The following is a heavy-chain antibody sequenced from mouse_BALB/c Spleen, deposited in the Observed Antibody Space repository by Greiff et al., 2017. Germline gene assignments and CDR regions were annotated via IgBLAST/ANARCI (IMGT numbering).Heavy chain of an antibody. Sequence: QVQLQQSGPELVKPGASVKISCKASGYAFSSSWMNWVKQRPGQGLEWIGRIYPGDGDTNYNGKFKGKATLTADKSSSTAYMQLSSLTSVDSAVYFCAILLHWYFDVWGAGTTVTVSS. CDR1: GYAFSSSW. CDR2: IYPGDGDT. J-gene: IGHJ1*01. CDR3: AILLHWYFDV. D-gene: IGHD1-1*01. V-gene: IGHV1-82*01.